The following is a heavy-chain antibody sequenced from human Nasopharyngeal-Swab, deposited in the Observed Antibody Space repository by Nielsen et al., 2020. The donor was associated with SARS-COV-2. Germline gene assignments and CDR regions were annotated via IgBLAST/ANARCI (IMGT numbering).Heavy chain of an antibody. V-gene: IGHV3-23*01. Sequence: WIRQPPGKGLEWVSAISGSGGSTYYADSVKGRFTISRDNSKITLYLQMNSLRAEDTAVYYCYVLLWFGDYYYGMDVWGQGTTVTVSS. D-gene: IGHD3-10*01. CDR3: YVLLWFGDYYYGMDV. CDR2: ISGSGGST. J-gene: IGHJ6*02.